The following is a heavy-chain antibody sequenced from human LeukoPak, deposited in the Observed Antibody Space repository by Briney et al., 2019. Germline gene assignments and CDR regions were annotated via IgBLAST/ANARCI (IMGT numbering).Heavy chain of an antibody. J-gene: IGHJ4*02. CDR2: ISGRDGRT. CDR1: GLTFYTYA. CDR3: CTSPSFGSSWYQFNY. D-gene: IGHD6-13*01. Sequence: GGSLRLSCSVSGLTFYTYAMSWVRQAPGRGLEWVSAISGRDGRTYYTDSVKGRFTISRDNSKNTLYLQMNSLRAEDTAVYYCCTSPSFGSSWYQFNYWGQGALVIVSS. V-gene: IGHV3-23*01.